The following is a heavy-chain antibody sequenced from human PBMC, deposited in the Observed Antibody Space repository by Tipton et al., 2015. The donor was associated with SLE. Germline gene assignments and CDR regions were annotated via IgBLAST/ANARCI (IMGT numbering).Heavy chain of an antibody. CDR1: GGSISSSSYY. CDR3: ARDQGERSS. V-gene: IGHV4-39*07. J-gene: IGHJ4*02. CDR2: IYHSGST. D-gene: IGHD1-1*01. Sequence: LRLSCTVSGGSISSSSYYWGWIRQPPGKGLEWIGSIYHSGSTYYNPSLKSRVTISVDTSKNQFSLKLSSVTAADTAVYYCARDQGERSSWGQGTLVTVSS.